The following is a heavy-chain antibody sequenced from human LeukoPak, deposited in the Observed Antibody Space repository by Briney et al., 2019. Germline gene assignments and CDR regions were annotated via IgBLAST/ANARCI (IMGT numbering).Heavy chain of an antibody. D-gene: IGHD1-26*01. CDR3: AKAVSSGTYLGDY. J-gene: IGHJ4*02. V-gene: IGHV3-30-3*01. CDR2: ISYDGNKK. CDR1: GFTFSSYS. Sequence: SGGSLRLSCAASGFTFSSYSMNWVRQAPGKGLEWVAVISYDGNKKYYADSVKGRFTISRDNSDNTLDLQMSSLRAEDTAVYYCAKAVSSGTYLGDYWGQGTLVTVSS.